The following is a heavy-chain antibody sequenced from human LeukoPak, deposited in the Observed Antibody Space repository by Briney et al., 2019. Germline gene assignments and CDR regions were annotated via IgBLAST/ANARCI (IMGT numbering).Heavy chain of an antibody. Sequence: GGSLRLSCAASGFTFSSYSMNWVRQAPGRGLEWVSSINSSSSYIYYADSVKGRFTISRDNAKNSLYLQMNSLRAEDTAVYYCARVSCSSTSCYTEPDAFDIWGQGTMVTVSS. CDR2: INSSSSYI. D-gene: IGHD2-2*02. J-gene: IGHJ3*02. CDR3: ARVSCSSTSCYTEPDAFDI. V-gene: IGHV3-21*01. CDR1: GFTFSSYS.